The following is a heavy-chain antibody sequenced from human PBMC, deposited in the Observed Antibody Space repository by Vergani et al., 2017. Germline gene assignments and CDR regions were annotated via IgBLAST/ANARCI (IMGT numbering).Heavy chain of an antibody. V-gene: IGHV3-48*04. D-gene: IGHD6-19*01. J-gene: IGHJ6*02. CDR3: ERDREAVAGNYYYYGMDV. Sequence: EVQLVESGGGLVQPGGSLRLSCAASGFTFSSSSMNWVRPAPGKGLEWVSYISSSSSTIYYAGSVKGRFTISRDNAKNSLSLQMNSLRAEDTAVYYCERDREAVAGNYYYYGMDVWGQGTTVTVSS. CDR2: ISSSSSTI. CDR1: GFTFSSSS.